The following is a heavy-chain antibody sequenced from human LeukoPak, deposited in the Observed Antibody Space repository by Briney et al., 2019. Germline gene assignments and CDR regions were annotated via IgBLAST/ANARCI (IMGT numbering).Heavy chain of an antibody. D-gene: IGHD2-21*02. Sequence: SETLSLTCTVSGGSINNYFWSWVRQPAGEGLEWIGRIYTSGSTNYNPSLRSRVTISVDMSKNQFSLKLSSVTAADTAVYYCARDDPARMTATLDYWGRGILVTVSS. CDR3: ARDDPARMTATLDY. CDR1: GGSINNYF. J-gene: IGHJ4*02. CDR2: IYTSGST. V-gene: IGHV4-4*07.